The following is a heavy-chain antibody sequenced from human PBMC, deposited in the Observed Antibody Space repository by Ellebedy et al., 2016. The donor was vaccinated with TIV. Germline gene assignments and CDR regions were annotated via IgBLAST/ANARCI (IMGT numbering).Heavy chain of an antibody. J-gene: IGHJ4*02. Sequence: AASVKVSCKASGYTFTDYGISWVRQAPGQGLEWMGWINPYNGNRNYAQKLQGRVTMTSDTSTSTAYMELTSLRSDDTALYYCARDWDSRGYYFGYWGQGTLVTVSS. V-gene: IGHV1-18*01. CDR3: ARDWDSRGYYFGY. CDR1: GYTFTDYG. CDR2: INPYNGNR. D-gene: IGHD3-22*01.